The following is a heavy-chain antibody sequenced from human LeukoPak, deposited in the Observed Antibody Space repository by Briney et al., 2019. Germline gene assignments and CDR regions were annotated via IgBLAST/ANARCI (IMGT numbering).Heavy chain of an antibody. Sequence: PGGSLRLSCAASGFTFSSYSMNSVRQAPGKGLEWVSSISSSSSYIYYADSVKGRFTISRDNAKNSLYLQMNSLRAEDTAVYYCARASVDYFDYWGQGTLVTVSS. CDR3: ARASVDYFDY. V-gene: IGHV3-21*01. CDR1: GFTFSSYS. J-gene: IGHJ4*02. CDR2: ISSSSSYI.